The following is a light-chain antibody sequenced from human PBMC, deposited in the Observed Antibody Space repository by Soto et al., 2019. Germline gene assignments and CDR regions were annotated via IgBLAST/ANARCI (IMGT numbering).Light chain of an antibody. J-gene: IGLJ2*01. CDR1: SGHSSYI. CDR3: ETWDSNPRV. V-gene: IGLV4-60*02. Sequence: QSVLTQSSSASASLGSSVKLTCTLSSGHSSYIIAWHHQQPGKAPRYLMKLEGSGSYNKGSGVPDRFSGSSSGADRYLTISNLQFEDEANYYCETWDSNPRVFGGGTQLTLL. CDR2: LEGSGSY.